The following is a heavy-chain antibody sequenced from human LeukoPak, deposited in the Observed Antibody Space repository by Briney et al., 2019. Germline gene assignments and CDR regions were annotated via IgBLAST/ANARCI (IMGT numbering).Heavy chain of an antibody. D-gene: IGHD2-2*02. J-gene: IGHJ3*02. Sequence: ASVKVSCKPSGYTFTGYYMHWVRQAPGQGREGMGWMNPNSGGTNYAQKFQRRATMTRDTSISTAYMELSRLRSDDTAVYYCARGYCSSTSCYTSLDDAFDIWGQGTMVTVSS. CDR1: GYTFTGYY. CDR2: MNPNSGGT. CDR3: ARGYCSSTSCYTSLDDAFDI. V-gene: IGHV1-2*02.